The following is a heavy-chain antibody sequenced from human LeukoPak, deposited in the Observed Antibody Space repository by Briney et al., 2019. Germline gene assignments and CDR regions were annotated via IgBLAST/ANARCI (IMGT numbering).Heavy chain of an antibody. V-gene: IGHV1-2*02. J-gene: IGHJ4*02. CDR3: ARTPGRGTNFDY. D-gene: IGHD3-16*01. CDR1: GYTFTGYY. CDR2: INPNSGGT. Sequence: ASVKVSCKASGYTFTGYYTHWVRQAPGQGLEWMGWINPNSGGTNYAQKFQGRVTMTRDTSISTAYMELSRLRSDDTAVYYCARTPGRGTNFDYWGQGTLVTVSS.